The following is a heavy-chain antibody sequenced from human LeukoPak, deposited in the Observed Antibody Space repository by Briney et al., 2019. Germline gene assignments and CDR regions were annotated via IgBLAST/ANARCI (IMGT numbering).Heavy chain of an antibody. V-gene: IGHV3-66*01. CDR1: GFTVSSNY. CDR3: ARAGSGFSLDP. J-gene: IGHJ5*02. CDR2: IYSGGST. Sequence: GGSLRLSCAASGFTVSSNYMSWVRQAPGKGLEWVSVIYSGGSTYYADSVKGRFTISRDNAKNSLYLQMNSLRDEDTAVYYCARAGSGFSLDPWGQGTLVTVSS. D-gene: IGHD3-10*01.